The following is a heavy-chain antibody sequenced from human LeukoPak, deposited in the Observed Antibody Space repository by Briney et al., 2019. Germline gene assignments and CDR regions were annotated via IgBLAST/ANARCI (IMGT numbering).Heavy chain of an antibody. Sequence: GGSLRLSCVVSGLTVSNNYMAWVRQAPGKGLEWVSLIFSGGGTSYADSVKGRFTISRDSSKNTLYLQMNSLRAEDTALYYCARDPGAAAGNLWSWGQGTLVTVSS. V-gene: IGHV3-66*01. D-gene: IGHD6-25*01. CDR3: ARDPGAAAGNLWS. CDR2: IFSGGGT. J-gene: IGHJ5*02. CDR1: GLTVSNNY.